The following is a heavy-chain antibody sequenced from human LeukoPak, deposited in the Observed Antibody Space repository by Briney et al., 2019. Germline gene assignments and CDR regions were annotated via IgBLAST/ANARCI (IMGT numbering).Heavy chain of an antibody. CDR3: ARVQMGYYFDY. CDR2: IKQDGSEK. Sequence: GGSLRLSCAASGFTFSNYWMSWVRQAPGKGLEWVANIKQDGSEKYYVDSAKGRFTISRDNAKNSLYLQMNSLRAEDTAVYYCARVQMGYYFDYWGQGTLVTVSS. V-gene: IGHV3-7*01. D-gene: IGHD5-24*01. CDR1: GFTFSNYW. J-gene: IGHJ4*02.